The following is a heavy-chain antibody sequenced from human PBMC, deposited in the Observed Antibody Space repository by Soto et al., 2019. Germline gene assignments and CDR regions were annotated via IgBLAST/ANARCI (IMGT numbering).Heavy chain of an antibody. CDR2: INTGNGDT. CDR3: VRDWTHYDSNGPGDY. Sequence: ASVKVSCKASGYTFSNYPMHWVRQAPGQRLEWMGWINTGNGDTKYSQKFQGRVTITRDTSAITAYTELSSLRSEDTAVYYCVRDWTHYDSNGPGDYWGQGTLVSVSS. D-gene: IGHD3-22*01. CDR1: GYTFSNYP. V-gene: IGHV1-3*04. J-gene: IGHJ4*02.